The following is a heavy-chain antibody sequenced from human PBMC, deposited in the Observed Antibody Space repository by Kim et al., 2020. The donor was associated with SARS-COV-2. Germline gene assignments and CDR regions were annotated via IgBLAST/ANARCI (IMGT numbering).Heavy chain of an antibody. Sequence: GGSLRLSCAASGFTFSSYGMHWVRQAPGKGLEWVAVISYDGSNKYYADSVKGRFTISRDNSKNTLYLQMNSLRAEDTAVYYCAKDFHRELRYYYYGMDVWGQGTTVTVSS. CDR1: GFTFSSYG. V-gene: IGHV3-30*18. J-gene: IGHJ6*02. CDR2: ISYDGSNK. CDR3: AKDFHRELRYYYYGMDV. D-gene: IGHD1-7*01.